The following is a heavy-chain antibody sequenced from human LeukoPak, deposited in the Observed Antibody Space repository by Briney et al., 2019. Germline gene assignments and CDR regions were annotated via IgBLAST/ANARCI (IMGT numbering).Heavy chain of an antibody. J-gene: IGHJ4*02. CDR1: GFTFSSYS. CDR3: AKGMVTTEDYFDY. CDR2: ISSSSSYI. D-gene: IGHD1-1*01. V-gene: IGHV3-21*01. Sequence: GGSLRLSCAASGFTFSSYSMNWVRQAPGKGLEWVSSISSSSSYIYYADSVKSRFTISRDNAKNSLYLQMNSLRAEDTAVYYCAKGMVTTEDYFDYWGQGTLVTVSS.